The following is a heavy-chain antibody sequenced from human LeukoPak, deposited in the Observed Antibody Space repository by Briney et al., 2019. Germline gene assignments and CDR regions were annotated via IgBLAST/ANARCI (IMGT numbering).Heavy chain of an antibody. V-gene: IGHV4-34*01. Sequence: PSHTLSLTRAVYCAFSTGYYWSWIRQPPRKGLEWIGEINHSGGTNYNPSRKSRVTLSVKTSKNQFSLKLSSVTAADTAVYYCATRRFGAFDYWGQGTLVTVSS. D-gene: IGHD3-10*01. CDR3: ATRRFGAFDY. J-gene: IGHJ4*02. CDR2: INHSGGT. CDR1: CAFSTGYY.